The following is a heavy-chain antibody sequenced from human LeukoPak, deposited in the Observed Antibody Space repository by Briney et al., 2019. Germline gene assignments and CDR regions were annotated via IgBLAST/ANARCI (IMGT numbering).Heavy chain of an antibody. CDR3: ASLKDYYDFWSGYDHYFDY. D-gene: IGHD3-3*01. J-gene: IGHJ4*02. CDR2: INDDGSTT. CDR1: GFTFSRSW. V-gene: IGHV3-74*01. Sequence: AGGSLRLSCAASGFTFSRSWMHWVRQAPGKGLVWVSRINDDGSTTSYADSVKGRFTISRDNAKNTLYLQMNSLRAEDTAVYYCASLKDYYDFWSGYDHYFDYWGQGILVTVSS.